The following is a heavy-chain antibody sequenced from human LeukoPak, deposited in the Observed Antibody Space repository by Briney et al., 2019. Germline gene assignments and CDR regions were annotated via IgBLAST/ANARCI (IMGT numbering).Heavy chain of an antibody. D-gene: IGHD4-17*01. CDR1: GFTFSSYS. V-gene: IGHV3-21*01. J-gene: IGHJ6*03. CDR3: ARDLSVTTPLAYYYYYYMDV. Sequence: GGSLRLSCAASGFTFSSYSMNWVRQAPGKGLEWVSSISSSSSYIYYADSVKGRFTISRDNAKNSLYLQMNSLRAEDTAVYYCARDLSVTTPLAYYYYYYMDVWGKGTTVTVSS. CDR2: ISSSSSYI.